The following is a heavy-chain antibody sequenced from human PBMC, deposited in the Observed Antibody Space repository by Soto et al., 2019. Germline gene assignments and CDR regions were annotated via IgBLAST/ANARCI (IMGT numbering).Heavy chain of an antibody. Sequence: ASVKVSCKASGYTFTSYGISWVQQAPGQGLEWMGWISAYNGNTNYAQKLQGRVTMTTDTSTSTAYMELRSLRSDDTAVYYCARDRPYYDILTGYLFDPWGQGTLVTVSS. J-gene: IGHJ5*02. CDR1: GYTFTSYG. D-gene: IGHD3-9*01. CDR2: ISAYNGNT. V-gene: IGHV1-18*01. CDR3: ARDRPYYDILTGYLFDP.